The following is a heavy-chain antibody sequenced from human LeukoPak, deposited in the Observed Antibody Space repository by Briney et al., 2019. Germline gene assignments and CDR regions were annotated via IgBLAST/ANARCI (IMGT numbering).Heavy chain of an antibody. CDR3: VRDRAGAYSGDNLFDP. CDR2: IIGSGSTT. Sequence: PGGSLRLSCAASGFAFSSYEMNWVRQAPGKGLEWLSYIIGSGSTTQYADSVRDRFTISRDNDKNAVYLQMNSLRADDTAIYYCVRDRAGAYSGDNLFDPWGQGTLVTVSS. CDR1: GFAFSSYE. J-gene: IGHJ5*02. V-gene: IGHV3-48*03. D-gene: IGHD2-21*01.